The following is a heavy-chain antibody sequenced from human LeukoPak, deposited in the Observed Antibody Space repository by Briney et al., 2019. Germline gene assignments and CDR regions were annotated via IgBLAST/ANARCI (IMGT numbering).Heavy chain of an antibody. Sequence: GASVKVSCKASGGTFSSYAISWVRQATGQGLEWMGGIIPIFGTANYAQKFQGRVTITADESTSTAYMELSSLRSEDTAVYYCARALGLCSGGSCYSQYYYYYGMDVWGQGTTVTVSS. CDR2: IIPIFGTA. D-gene: IGHD2-15*01. J-gene: IGHJ6*02. CDR3: ARALGLCSGGSCYSQYYYYYGMDV. CDR1: GGTFSSYA. V-gene: IGHV1-69*13.